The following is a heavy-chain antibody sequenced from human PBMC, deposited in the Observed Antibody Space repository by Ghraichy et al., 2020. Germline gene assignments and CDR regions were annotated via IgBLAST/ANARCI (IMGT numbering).Heavy chain of an antibody. J-gene: IGHJ4*02. CDR3: ARGHDFWSGYPTYYFDY. CDR2: IYYSGST. D-gene: IGHD3-3*01. V-gene: IGHV4-59*01. Sequence: SETLSLTCTVSGGSISSYYWSWIRQPPGKGLEWIGYIYYSGSTNYNPSLKSRVTISVDTSKNQFSLKLSSVTAADTAVYYCARGHDFWSGYPTYYFDYWGQGTLVTVSS. CDR1: GGSISSYY.